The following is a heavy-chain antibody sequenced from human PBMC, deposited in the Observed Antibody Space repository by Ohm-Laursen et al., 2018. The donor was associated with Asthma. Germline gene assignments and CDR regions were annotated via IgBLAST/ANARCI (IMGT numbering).Heavy chain of an antibody. CDR2: IMPIFGTA. J-gene: IGHJ4*02. V-gene: IGHV1-69*06. CDR3: ARDAGYSSGWYVDY. D-gene: IGHD6-19*01. Sequence: SSEKAACKASGGTFSSYAISCARQPPGQGLEWMGGIMPIFGTANYAQKFQGRVTITANKCTSTAYMELSCLRSEDTAVYYCARDAGYSSGWYVDYWGQGTLVTVSS. CDR1: GGTFSSYA.